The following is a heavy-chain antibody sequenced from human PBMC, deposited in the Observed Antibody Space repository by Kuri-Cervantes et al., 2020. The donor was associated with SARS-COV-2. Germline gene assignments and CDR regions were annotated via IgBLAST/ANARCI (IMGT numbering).Heavy chain of an antibody. V-gene: IGHV4-59*12. CDR2: IYYSGST. CDR3: ARVWCSSTSCYYFDY. Sequence: GSLRLSCTVSGGSISSYYWSWIRQPPGKGLEWIGYIYYSGSTNYNPPLKSRVTISVDTSKNQFSLKLSSVTAADTAVYYCARVWCSSTSCYYFDYWGQGTLVTVSS. J-gene: IGHJ4*02. CDR1: GGSISSYY. D-gene: IGHD2-2*01.